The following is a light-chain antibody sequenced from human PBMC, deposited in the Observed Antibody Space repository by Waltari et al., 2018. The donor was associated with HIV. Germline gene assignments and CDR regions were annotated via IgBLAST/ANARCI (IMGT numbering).Light chain of an antibody. V-gene: IGLV1-40*01. CDR3: QSYDRSLSGSFV. CDR2: GDW. Sequence: QSVLTQPPSVSGAPGQRVTISCTGNSSNIWAGYDVHWYQHLPGTAPKLRSQGDWNRPSGVTDRFSASRSDTSASLAITGLQAEDEADYYCQSYDRSLSGSFVFGTGTKVTVL. J-gene: IGLJ1*01. CDR1: SSNIWAGYD.